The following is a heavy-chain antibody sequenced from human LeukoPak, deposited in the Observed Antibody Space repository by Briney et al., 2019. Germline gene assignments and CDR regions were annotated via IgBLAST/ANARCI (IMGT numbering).Heavy chain of an antibody. CDR1: GYSISSGYY. Sequence: PSETLSLTCTVSGYSISSGYYWGWIRQPPGKGLEWIGSIYHSGSTYYNPSLKSRVTISVDTSENQFSLKLSSVTAADTAVYYCAREYDYGGNVNDYWGQGTLVTVSS. CDR2: IYHSGST. D-gene: IGHD4-23*01. CDR3: AREYDYGGNVNDY. J-gene: IGHJ4*02. V-gene: IGHV4-38-2*02.